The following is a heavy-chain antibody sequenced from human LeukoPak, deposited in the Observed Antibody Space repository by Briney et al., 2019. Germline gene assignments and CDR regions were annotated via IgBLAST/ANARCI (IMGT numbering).Heavy chain of an antibody. V-gene: IGHV4-4*07. Sequence: PSETLSLTCTVSGGSISSYYWSWIRQPAGRGLEWIGRIYTSGSTNYNPSLKSRVTMSVDTSKNQFSMKLSSVTAADTAVYYCARGVHCSSTSCYILAYFDPWGQGTLVTVSS. CDR1: GGSISSYY. CDR3: ARGVHCSSTSCYILAYFDP. CDR2: IYTSGST. D-gene: IGHD2-2*02. J-gene: IGHJ5*02.